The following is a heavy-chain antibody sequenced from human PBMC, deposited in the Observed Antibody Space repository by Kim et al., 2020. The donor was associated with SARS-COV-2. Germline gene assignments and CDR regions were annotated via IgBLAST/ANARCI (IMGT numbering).Heavy chain of an antibody. CDR3: AKDRRGLELQGYFDY. J-gene: IGHJ4*02. D-gene: IGHD1-7*01. Sequence: GGSLRLSCAASGFTFDDYAMHWVRQAPGKGLEWVSGISWNSGSIGYADSVKGRFTISRDNAKNSLYLQMNSLRAEDTALYYCAKDRRGLELQGYFDYWGQGTLVTVSS. CDR2: ISWNSGSI. CDR1: GFTFDDYA. V-gene: IGHV3-9*01.